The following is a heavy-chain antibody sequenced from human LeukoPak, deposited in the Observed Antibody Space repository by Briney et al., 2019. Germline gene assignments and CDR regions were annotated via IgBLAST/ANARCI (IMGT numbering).Heavy chain of an antibody. CDR1: GDNVSSDSAS. D-gene: IGHD1-7*01. V-gene: IGHV6-1*01. CDR2: TYFTSKWTG. CDR3: TGRASWNSYFDL. Sequence: SQTLSLTCAISGDNVSSDSASWHWIRQSPSRGLEWLGRTYFTSKWTGDQAVSVRGRIAIKPDTSKNQFTLQLNSVSVEDTAVYYCTGRASWNSYFDLWGQGTLVIVSS. J-gene: IGHJ5*02.